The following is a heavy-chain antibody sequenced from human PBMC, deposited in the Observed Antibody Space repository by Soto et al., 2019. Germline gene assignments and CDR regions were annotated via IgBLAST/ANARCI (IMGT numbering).Heavy chain of an antibody. J-gene: IGHJ2*01. V-gene: IGHV3-33*01. CDR2: IWYDGSNK. Sequence: QVQLVESGGGVVQPGRSLRLSCAASGFTFSSYGMHWVRQAPGKGLEWVAVIWYDGSNKYYADSVKGRFTISRDNSKNTLYLQMNSLSAEDTAVYYCARSPGDPWYFDLWGRGTLVTVSS. D-gene: IGHD7-27*01. CDR3: ARSPGDPWYFDL. CDR1: GFTFSSYG.